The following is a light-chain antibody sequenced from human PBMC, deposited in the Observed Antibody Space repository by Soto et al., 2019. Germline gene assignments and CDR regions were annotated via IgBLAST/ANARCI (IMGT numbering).Light chain of an antibody. Sequence: DIVMTQSPDSLAVSLGERATINCRSSQSVFYSSNKKNYLAWYQQKPGQPPKLLFYWASTRESGVPGRFSGSGSGTDFTLTISSLQAEDVAVYYCQQYFSNPPMYTFGQGTKVEIK. V-gene: IGKV4-1*01. J-gene: IGKJ2*01. CDR3: QQYFSNPPMYT. CDR2: WAS. CDR1: QSVFYSSNKKNY.